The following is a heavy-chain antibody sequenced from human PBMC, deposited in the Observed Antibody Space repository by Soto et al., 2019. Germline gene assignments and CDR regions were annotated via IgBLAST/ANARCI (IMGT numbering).Heavy chain of an antibody. CDR3: ARHAPRGDSRKAMAV. Sequence: QVQLQESGPGLVEPSETLSLTCTVSGGSISGYYGSWIRQPPGKGLEWMGFIHFSGTTNYNPSLKSRLIISVDTSKNQFSLRLTSVTAADTAVYYCARHAPRGDSRKAMAVWGQGTRVTVSS. CDR1: GGSISGYY. J-gene: IGHJ6*02. CDR2: IHFSGTT. D-gene: IGHD3-16*01. V-gene: IGHV4-59*08.